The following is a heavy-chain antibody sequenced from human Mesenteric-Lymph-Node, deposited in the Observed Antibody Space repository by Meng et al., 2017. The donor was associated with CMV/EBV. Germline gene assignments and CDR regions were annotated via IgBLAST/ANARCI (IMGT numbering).Heavy chain of an antibody. V-gene: IGHV1-69*01. Sequence: SDYAISWLRQAPGQGLEWMGGIVPIFHTPNYAQKFQGRVTFTSDESTTTAYMELSSLRSDDTAVYYCARSRTSGGLSDILTGYYFDYWAQGTLVTVSS. CDR1: SDYA. J-gene: IGHJ4*02. CDR3: ARSRTSGGLSDILTGYYFDY. CDR2: IVPIFHTP. D-gene: IGHD3-9*01.